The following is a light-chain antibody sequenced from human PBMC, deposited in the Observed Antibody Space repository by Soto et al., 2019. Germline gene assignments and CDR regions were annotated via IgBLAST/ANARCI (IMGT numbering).Light chain of an antibody. J-gene: IGKJ1*01. CDR2: KAS. Sequence: DIQMTQSPSTLSASVRDRVTITCRASQSISSWLAWYQQKPGKAPKLPIYKASSLESGVPSRFSGSGSGTEFTLTISSLQPDDFATYYCQQYNSFSWTFGQGTKV. V-gene: IGKV1-5*03. CDR1: QSISSW. CDR3: QQYNSFSWT.